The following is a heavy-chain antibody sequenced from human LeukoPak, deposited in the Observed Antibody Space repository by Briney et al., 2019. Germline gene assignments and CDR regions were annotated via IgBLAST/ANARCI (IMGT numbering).Heavy chain of an antibody. J-gene: IGHJ4*02. CDR2: INPNSGGT. D-gene: IGHD3-3*01. CDR3: ARETQLGRFLDY. V-gene: IGHV1-2*02. CDR1: GYTFTGYY. Sequence: ASVKVSCKASGYTFTGYYMHWVRQAPGQGLEWMGWINPNSGGTNYAQKFQGRVTMTRDTSISTAYMELSRVRSDDTAVYYCARETQLGRFLDYWGQGTLVTASS.